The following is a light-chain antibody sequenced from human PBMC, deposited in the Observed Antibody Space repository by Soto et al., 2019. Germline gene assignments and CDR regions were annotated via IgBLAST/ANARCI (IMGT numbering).Light chain of an antibody. CDR2: EVS. CDR3: SSYAGTNNFV. CDR1: SSDVGGYDY. Sequence: QSVLTQPPSASGSPGQSVTISCTGTSSDVGGYDYVSWYQQHPGKAPKLMIYEVSKRPSGVPDRFSGSKSGKTASLTVSWLQAEDEADYYCSSYAGTNNFVFGTGTKVTVL. V-gene: IGLV2-8*01. J-gene: IGLJ1*01.